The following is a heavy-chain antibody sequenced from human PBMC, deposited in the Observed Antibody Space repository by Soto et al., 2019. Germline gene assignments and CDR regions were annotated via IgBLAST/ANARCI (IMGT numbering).Heavy chain of an antibody. D-gene: IGHD2-2*01. Sequence: DVQLVESGGGLVQPGRSLRLSCAASGFTFDDYAMHWVRQAPGKGLEWVSGISWNSGSIGYADSVKGRFTISRDNAKNPLYRQMNSLRAEDTALYYCAKGGQLLTEGGGYWGQGTLVTVSS. V-gene: IGHV3-9*01. CDR3: AKGGQLLTEGGGY. CDR1: GFTFDDYA. J-gene: IGHJ4*02. CDR2: ISWNSGSI.